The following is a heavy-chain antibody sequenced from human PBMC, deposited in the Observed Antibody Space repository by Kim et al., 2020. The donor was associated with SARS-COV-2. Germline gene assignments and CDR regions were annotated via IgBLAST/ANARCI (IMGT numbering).Heavy chain of an antibody. CDR3: ARLLPQAGQLDY. CDR2: IYYSGST. CDR1: GGSISSSSYY. V-gene: IGHV4-39*01. Sequence: SETLSLTCTVSGGSISSSSYYWGWIRQPPGKGLEWIGSIYYSGSTYYNPSLKSRVTISVDTSKNQFSLKLSSVTAADTAVYYCARLLPQAGQLDYWGQGTLVTVSS. J-gene: IGHJ4*02. D-gene: IGHD6-13*01.